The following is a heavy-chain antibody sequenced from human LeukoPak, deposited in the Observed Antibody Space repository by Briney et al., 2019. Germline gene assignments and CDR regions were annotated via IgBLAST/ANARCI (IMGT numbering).Heavy chain of an antibody. CDR1: GFTFSSYA. CDR3: AKVSRGVAAAGIDY. J-gene: IGHJ4*02. Sequence: GGSLRLSCAASGFTFSSYAMSWVRQAPGKGLEWVSAISGSGGSTYYADSVKGRFTISRDNSKNTLYLQMNSLSAEDTAVYYCAKVSRGVAAAGIDYWGQGTLVTVSS. D-gene: IGHD6-13*01. CDR2: ISGSGGST. V-gene: IGHV3-23*01.